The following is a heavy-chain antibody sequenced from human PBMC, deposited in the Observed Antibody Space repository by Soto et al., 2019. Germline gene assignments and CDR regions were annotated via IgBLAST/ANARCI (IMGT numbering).Heavy chain of an antibody. Sequence: SVKVSCKASGGTFSSYAISWVRQAPGQGLEWMGGIIPIFGTTNYAQKFQGRVTITADESTSTAYMELSSLRSEDTAVYYCASSGDSAFDYWGQGTLVTAPQ. J-gene: IGHJ4*02. CDR2: IIPIFGTT. CDR1: GGTFSSYA. V-gene: IGHV1-69*13. D-gene: IGHD2-15*01. CDR3: ASSGDSAFDY.